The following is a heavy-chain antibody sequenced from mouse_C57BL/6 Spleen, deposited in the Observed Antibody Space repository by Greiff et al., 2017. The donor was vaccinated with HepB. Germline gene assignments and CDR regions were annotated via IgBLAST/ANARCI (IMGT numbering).Heavy chain of an antibody. J-gene: IGHJ1*03. CDR3: ARSGGYYGNYGWYFDV. Sequence: VQLQQSGPELVKPGASVKISCKASGYAFSSSWMNWVKQRPGKGLEWIGRIYPGDGDTNYNGMFKGKATLTADKSSSTAYMQLSSLTSEDSAVYFCARSGGYYGNYGWYFDVWGTGTTVTVSS. CDR2: IYPGDGDT. CDR1: GYAFSSSW. D-gene: IGHD2-1*01. V-gene: IGHV1-82*01.